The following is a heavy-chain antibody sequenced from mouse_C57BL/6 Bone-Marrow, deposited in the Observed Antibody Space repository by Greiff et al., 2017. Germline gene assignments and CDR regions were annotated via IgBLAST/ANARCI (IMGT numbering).Heavy chain of an antibody. CDR3: ARTGTSHYYAMDY. Sequence: QVQLQQPGAELVKPGASVKMSCKASGYTFTSYWITWVKQRPGQGLEWIGDIYPGSGSTNYNEKFKSKATLTVDTSSSTAYMQLSSLTSEDSAVYYCARTGTSHYYAMDYWGQGTSVTVSS. D-gene: IGHD4-1*01. J-gene: IGHJ4*01. V-gene: IGHV1-55*01. CDR1: GYTFTSYW. CDR2: IYPGSGST.